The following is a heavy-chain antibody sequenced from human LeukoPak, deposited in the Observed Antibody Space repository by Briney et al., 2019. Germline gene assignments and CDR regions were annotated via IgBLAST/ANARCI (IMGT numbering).Heavy chain of an antibody. CDR3: ARRTTVSTIVY. Sequence: PGGSLRLSCVASGFMFSSYWMHWVRQAPGKGLVWVSRINVDGSTTSKARSVKGRLTISQDNARNTLYLQMNSLRAEDTGVYYCARRTTVSTIVYWGQGTLVSVSS. CDR2: INVDGSTT. D-gene: IGHD4-17*01. V-gene: IGHV3-74*01. CDR1: GFMFSSYW. J-gene: IGHJ4*02.